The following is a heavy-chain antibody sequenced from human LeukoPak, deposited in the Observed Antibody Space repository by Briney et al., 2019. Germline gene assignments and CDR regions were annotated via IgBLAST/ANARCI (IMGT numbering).Heavy chain of an antibody. Sequence: GGSLRLSCAVSGFTFSDYYMSWIRQAPGKGLEWVSYISSSGSTIYYADSVKGRFTISRDNAKNSLYLQMSSLRAEDTAVYYCVRDRPHNWFDPWGQGTLVTVSS. J-gene: IGHJ5*02. CDR2: ISSSGSTI. CDR3: VRDRPHNWFDP. CDR1: GFTFSDYY. V-gene: IGHV3-11*01.